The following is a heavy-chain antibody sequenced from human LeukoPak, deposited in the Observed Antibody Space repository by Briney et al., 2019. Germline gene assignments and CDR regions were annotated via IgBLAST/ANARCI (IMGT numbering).Heavy chain of an antibody. CDR3: ANEIRPNDY. CDR2: ISISGDTT. J-gene: IGHJ4*02. V-gene: IGHV3-23*01. D-gene: IGHD4-17*01. CDR1: GFTFSSHA. Sequence: GGSLRLSCGASGFTFSSHAMTWVRQAPGKGLEWVSAISISGDTTYYADAVKGRFTISRDNSKNTVYLQMKSLRAEDTAVYYCANEIRPNDYWGQGTLVTVSS.